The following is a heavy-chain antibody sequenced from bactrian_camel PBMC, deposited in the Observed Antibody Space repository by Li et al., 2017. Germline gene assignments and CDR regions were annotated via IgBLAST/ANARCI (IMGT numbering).Heavy chain of an antibody. D-gene: IGHD2*01. CDR3: AVLDGSCRYYALQASAYRY. J-gene: IGHJ4*01. Sequence: HVQLVESGGGSVQAGGSLRLSCAASGHTYSTYSMGWFRRAPGKKREGVAGIASSGGTTYADSVKGRFTISIDNAKNTLYLQMNSLKPEDTAMYYCAVLDGSCRYYALQASAYRYWGQGTQVTVS. V-gene: IGHV3S53*01. CDR1: GHTYSTYS. CDR2: IASSGGT.